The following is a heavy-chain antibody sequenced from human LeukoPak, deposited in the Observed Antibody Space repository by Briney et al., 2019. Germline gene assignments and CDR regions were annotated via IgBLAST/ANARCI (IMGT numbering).Heavy chain of an antibody. CDR3: AKDLGYCGGGSCSHPDF. D-gene: IGHD2-15*01. CDR2: ISDSGGGT. V-gene: IGHV3-23*01. J-gene: IGHJ4*02. Sequence: GGSLRLSCAASGFTFSSYAMSWVRQAPGKGLEWVSGISDSGGGTYYADSVKGRFTISRDNSKNTPYLHMNSLRAEDTAVYFCAKDLGYCGGGSCSHPDFWGQGTLVTVSS. CDR1: GFTFSSYA.